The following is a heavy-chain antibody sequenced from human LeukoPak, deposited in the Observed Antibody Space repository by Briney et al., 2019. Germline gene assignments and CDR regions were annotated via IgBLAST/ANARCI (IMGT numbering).Heavy chain of an antibody. J-gene: IGHJ4*02. CDR2: ISGSGGST. Sequence: PGGSLRLSCAASGLTFSSYAMSWVRQAPGKGLEWVSAISGSGGSTYYADSVKGRFTISRDNSKNTLYLQMNSLRAEDTAVYYCAKDTGYGDYYFDYWGQGTLVTVSS. CDR1: GLTFSSYA. V-gene: IGHV3-23*01. CDR3: AKDTGYGDYYFDY. D-gene: IGHD4-17*01.